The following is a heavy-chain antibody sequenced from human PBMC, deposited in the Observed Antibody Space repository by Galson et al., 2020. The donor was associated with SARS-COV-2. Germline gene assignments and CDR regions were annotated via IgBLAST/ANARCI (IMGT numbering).Heavy chain of an antibody. V-gene: IGHV3-15*01. CDR2: IKSKTDGGTT. CDR1: GFTFSNAW. J-gene: IGHJ4*02. D-gene: IGHD3-9*01. CDR3: TTDQNILTAIDD. Sequence: GESLKISCAASGFTFSNAWMSWVRQAPGKGLEWVGRIKSKTDGGTTDYAAPVKGRFTISRDDSKNTLYLQMNSLKTEDTAVYYWTTDQNILTAIDDWCQGSLVTVSS.